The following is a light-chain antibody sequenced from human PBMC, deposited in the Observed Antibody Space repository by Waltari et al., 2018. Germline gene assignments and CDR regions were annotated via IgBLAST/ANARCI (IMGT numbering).Light chain of an antibody. CDR3: ATWDDSLNGPL. CDR2: RDN. Sequence: QSVLTQPPSASGTPGQRVTISCSGSSSNIGSNTVNWYQHLPGTAPKLPIYRDNQRPSGVPARFSGSKSGTSASLVISGLQSEHEATYYCATWDDSLNGPLFGGGTMLTVL. CDR1: SSNIGSNT. J-gene: IGLJ2*01. V-gene: IGLV1-44*01.